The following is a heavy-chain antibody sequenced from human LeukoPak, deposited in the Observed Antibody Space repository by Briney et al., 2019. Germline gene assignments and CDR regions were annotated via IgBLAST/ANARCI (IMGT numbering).Heavy chain of an antibody. J-gene: IGHJ5*02. CDR2: ISAYNGNT. V-gene: IGHV1-18*01. D-gene: IGHD3-22*01. Sequence: ASVKVSCKASGYTFTSYGISWVRQAPGQGLEWMGWISAYNGNTNYAQKLQGRVTMTTDTSTSTAYMELRSLRSDDTAVYYCARVFVYETHDSSGYYLPWGQGTLVTVSS. CDR1: GYTFTSYG. CDR3: ARVFVYETHDSSGYYLP.